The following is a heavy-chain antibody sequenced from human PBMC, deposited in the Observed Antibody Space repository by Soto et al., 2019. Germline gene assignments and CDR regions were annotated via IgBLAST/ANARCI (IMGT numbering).Heavy chain of an antibody. J-gene: IGHJ5*02. CDR1: GFTFGDYA. CDR2: IRSKAYGGTT. V-gene: IGHV3-49*05. D-gene: IGHD2-2*02. Sequence: EVQLVESGGGLVKPGRSLRLSCTASGFTFGDYAMSWFRQAPGKGLEWVGFIRSKAYGGTTEYAASVKGRFTISRDDSKSIAYLQMNSLKTEDTAVYYCTRDPYTKNHVSQEDDNWFDPWGQGTLVTVSS. CDR3: TRDPYTKNHVSQEDDNWFDP.